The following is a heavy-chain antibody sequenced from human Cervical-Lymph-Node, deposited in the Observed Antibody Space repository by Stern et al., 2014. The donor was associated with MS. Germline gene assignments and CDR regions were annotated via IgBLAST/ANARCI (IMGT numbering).Heavy chain of an antibody. D-gene: IGHD4-11*01. CDR1: GGSITNRDY. CDR2: VYYSGIT. Sequence: QLQLQESGPGLVKPSETLSLTCTVPGGSITNRDYWGWIRQSPGKGLEWIWSVYYSGITYYRPSLKSRANISLDTSRKQFFLRLDSVTATDTAVYFCARGVTAVTNYVPNWCFDLWGRGTLVTVSS. V-gene: IGHV4-39*02. J-gene: IGHJ2*01. CDR3: ARGVTAVTNYVPNWCFDL.